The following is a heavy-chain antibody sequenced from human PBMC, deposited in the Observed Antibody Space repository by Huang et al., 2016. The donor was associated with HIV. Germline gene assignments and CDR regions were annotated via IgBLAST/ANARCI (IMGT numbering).Heavy chain of an antibody. J-gene: IGHJ6*02. CDR3: ARQWTILEWLLGLDV. CDR1: GGSFTGNY. D-gene: IGHD3-3*01. Sequence: QMQLQQRGAGLLKPSELLSLTCGVSGGSFTGNYLTWIRQAPGKGLEWIGAVNDSGATNYNPSRNGRVTISLDKSNRELSLNLRSVTAADTAVYYCARQWTILEWLLGLDVWGQGTTVIVSS. CDR2: VNDSGAT. V-gene: IGHV4-34*02.